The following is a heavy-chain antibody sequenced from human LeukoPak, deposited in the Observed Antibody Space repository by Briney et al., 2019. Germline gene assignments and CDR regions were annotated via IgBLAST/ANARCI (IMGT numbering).Heavy chain of an antibody. CDR2: ISWNSGSI. CDR3: AAGITIFGVVIDKFDH. V-gene: IGHV3-9*01. Sequence: GRSLRLSCAASGFTFDDYAMPWVRQAPGKGLEWVSGISWNSGSIGYADSVKGRFTISRDNAKNSLYLQMNSLRAEDTALYYCAAGITIFGVVIDKFDHWGQGTLVTDSS. D-gene: IGHD3-3*01. J-gene: IGHJ4*02. CDR1: GFTFDDYA.